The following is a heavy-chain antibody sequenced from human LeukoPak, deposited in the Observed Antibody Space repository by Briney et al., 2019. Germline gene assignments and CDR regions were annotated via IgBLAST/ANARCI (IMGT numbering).Heavy chain of an antibody. Sequence: ASVKVSCKASGYTFTGYYMHWVRQAPGRGLEWMGWINPNSGGTNYAQKFQGRVTMTRDTSISTAYMELSRLRSDDTAVYYCARGWNYYDSSGYYSHHDYWGQGTLVTVSS. D-gene: IGHD3-22*01. CDR1: GYTFTGYY. V-gene: IGHV1-2*02. CDR3: ARGWNYYDSSGYYSHHDY. CDR2: INPNSGGT. J-gene: IGHJ4*02.